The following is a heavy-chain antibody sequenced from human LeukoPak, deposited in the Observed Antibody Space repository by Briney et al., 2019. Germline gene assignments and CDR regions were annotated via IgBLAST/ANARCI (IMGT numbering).Heavy chain of an antibody. J-gene: IGHJ5*02. Sequence: PSETLSLTCTVSGGSISSSSYYWGWIRQPPGKGLEWIGSIYYSGSTYYNPSLKSRFTISVDRPKNQFFLNVTSLTAADTAVYYCARSRQASGLFSSWGQGTLVVVSS. CDR1: GGSISSSSYY. CDR2: IYYSGST. D-gene: IGHD3-10*01. V-gene: IGHV4-39*07. CDR3: ARSRQASGLFSS.